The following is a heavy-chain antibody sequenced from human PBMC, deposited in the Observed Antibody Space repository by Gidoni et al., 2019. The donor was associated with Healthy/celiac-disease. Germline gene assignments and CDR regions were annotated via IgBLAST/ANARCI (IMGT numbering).Heavy chain of an antibody. CDR3: ARKGWELLHAVYYYYGMDV. D-gene: IGHD1-26*01. V-gene: IGHV3-48*02. Sequence: EVQLVESGGGLVQPGGSLRLSCAASGFTFSSYSMNWVRQAPGKGLEWVSYISSSSSTIYYADSVKGRFTISRDNAKNSLYLQMNSLRDEDTAVYYCARKGWELLHAVYYYYGMDVWGQGTTVTVSS. J-gene: IGHJ6*02. CDR2: ISSSSSTI. CDR1: GFTFSSYS.